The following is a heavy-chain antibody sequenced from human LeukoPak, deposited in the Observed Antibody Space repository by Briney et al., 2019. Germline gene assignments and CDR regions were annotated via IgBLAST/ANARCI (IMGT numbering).Heavy chain of an antibody. Sequence: GGSLRLSCAASGFTFSSYWMSWVRQAPGQGLEWVANIKQDGSEKYYVDSVKGRFTISRDNAKNSLYLQMNSLRAEDTAVYYCARITYSSGWYSIWWFDPWGQGTLVTVSS. D-gene: IGHD6-19*01. J-gene: IGHJ5*02. CDR3: ARITYSSGWYSIWWFDP. V-gene: IGHV3-7*04. CDR2: IKQDGSEK. CDR1: GFTFSSYW.